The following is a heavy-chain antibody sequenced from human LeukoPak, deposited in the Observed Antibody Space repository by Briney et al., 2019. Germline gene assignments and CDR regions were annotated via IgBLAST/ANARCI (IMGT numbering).Heavy chain of an antibody. CDR1: GFTFSSYA. Sequence: PGGSLRLSCAASGFTFSSYAMSWVCQAPGKGLEWVSAISGSGGSTYYADSVKGRFTISRDNSKNTLYLQMNSLRAEDTAVYYCAKGGSYFFIFDYWGQGTLVTVSS. CDR2: ISGSGGST. D-gene: IGHD1-26*01. CDR3: AKGGSYFFIFDY. V-gene: IGHV3-23*01. J-gene: IGHJ4*02.